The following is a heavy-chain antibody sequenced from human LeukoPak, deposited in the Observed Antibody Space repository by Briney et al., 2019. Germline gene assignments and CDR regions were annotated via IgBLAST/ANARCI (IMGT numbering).Heavy chain of an antibody. V-gene: IGHV3-21*01. CDR2: NSSSSDYI. Sequence: SGGSLRLSCAASGFTFSSYSMNWVRQAPGKGLEWVSSNSSSSDYIYYADSVKGRFTISRVNAKNSLYLQMNSLRAEDTAVYYCASVPLGSTRPWGQGTLVTVSS. J-gene: IGHJ5*02. CDR3: ASVPLGSTRP. CDR1: GFTFSSYS. D-gene: IGHD1-26*01.